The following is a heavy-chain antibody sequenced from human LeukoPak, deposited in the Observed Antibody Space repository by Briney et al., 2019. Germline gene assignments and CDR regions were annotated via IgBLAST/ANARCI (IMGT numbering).Heavy chain of an antibody. V-gene: IGHV1-2*02. CDR2: INPNSGGT. Sequence: GASVKVSCKASGYTFTGYYMHWVRQAPGQGLEWMGWINPNSGGTNYAQKFQGRVTITADKSTSTAYMELSSLRSEDTAVYYCARDRNDAFDIWGQGTMVTVSS. CDR3: ARDRNDAFDI. D-gene: IGHD1-14*01. J-gene: IGHJ3*02. CDR1: GYTFTGYY.